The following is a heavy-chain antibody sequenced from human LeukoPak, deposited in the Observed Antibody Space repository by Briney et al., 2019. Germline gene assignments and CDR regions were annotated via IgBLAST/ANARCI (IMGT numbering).Heavy chain of an antibody. J-gene: IGHJ4*02. D-gene: IGHD3-9*01. CDR2: ISYDGSNK. Sequence: PGRSLRLSCAASGFTFSSYAMHWVRQAPGKGLEWVAVISYDGSNKYYADSVKGRFTISRDNSKNTMDLQMNSLRAEDTAVYYCAKDLYYDLLMGTFDHWGQGTLVTVSS. CDR1: GFTFSSYA. V-gene: IGHV3-30-3*01. CDR3: AKDLYYDLLMGTFDH.